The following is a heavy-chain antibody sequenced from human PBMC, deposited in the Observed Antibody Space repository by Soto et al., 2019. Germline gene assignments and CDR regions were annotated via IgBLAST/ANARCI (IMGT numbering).Heavy chain of an antibody. Sequence: PSETLSLTCTVSGGSISSYYWSWIRQPAGKGLEWIGRIYTSGSTNYNPSLKSRVTMSVDTSKNQFSLKLSSVTAADTAVYYCARDRPMAGTGWFDPWGQGTLVTVSS. J-gene: IGHJ5*02. V-gene: IGHV4-4*07. CDR2: IYTSGST. D-gene: IGHD6-19*01. CDR3: ARDRPMAGTGWFDP. CDR1: GGSISSYY.